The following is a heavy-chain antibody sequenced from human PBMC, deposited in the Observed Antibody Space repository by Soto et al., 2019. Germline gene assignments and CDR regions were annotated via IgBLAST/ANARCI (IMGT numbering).Heavy chain of an antibody. D-gene: IGHD3-22*01. CDR1: GYSFTSYW. V-gene: IGHV5-51*01. CDR3: ARRAYYDSSGYMQYYYYGMDV. Sequence: GESLKISCKGSGYSFTSYWIGWVRQMPGKGLEWMGIIYPGDSDTRYSPSFQGQVTISADKSISTAYLQWSSLKASDTAMYYCARRAYYDSSGYMQYYYYGMDVWGQGTTVTVSS. J-gene: IGHJ6*02. CDR2: IYPGDSDT.